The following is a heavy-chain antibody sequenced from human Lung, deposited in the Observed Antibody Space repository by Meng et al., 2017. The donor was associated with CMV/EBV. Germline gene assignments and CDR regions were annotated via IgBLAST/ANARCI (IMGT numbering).Heavy chain of an antibody. D-gene: IGHD2-2*01. CDR1: GFTFSTYA. CDR3: ARSREPVVPAAFDY. CDR2: ISYDGSNK. V-gene: IGHV3-30*04. Sequence: GGSLRLSCAASGFTFSTYAMHWVRQAPGKGLEWVAVISYDGSNKYYADSVKGRFTISRDNSKSTLYLQMNSLRAEDTAVYYCARSREPVVPAAFDYWGQGXLVTVSS. J-gene: IGHJ4*02.